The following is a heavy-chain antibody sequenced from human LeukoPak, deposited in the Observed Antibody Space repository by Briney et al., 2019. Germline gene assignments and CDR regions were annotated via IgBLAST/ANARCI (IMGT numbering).Heavy chain of an antibody. J-gene: IGHJ4*02. CDR2: IYYSGSI. CDR1: GGSISSGDCY. Sequence: PSETLSLTCTVSGGSISSGDCYWSWIRLPPGKGLEWIGYIYYSGSISYNPSLKSRVNISLDTSKNQFSLKLSSVTAADTAVYYCAKDSDFWSGSYFFDYWGQGTLVTVSS. D-gene: IGHD3-3*01. V-gene: IGHV4-30-4*08. CDR3: AKDSDFWSGSYFFDY.